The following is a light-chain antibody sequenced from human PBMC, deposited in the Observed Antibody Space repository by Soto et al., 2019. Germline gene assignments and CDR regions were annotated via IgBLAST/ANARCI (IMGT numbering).Light chain of an antibody. CDR1: QSVSSSS. J-gene: IGKJ5*01. V-gene: IGKV3-20*01. CDR2: AAS. Sequence: EIVLTQSPGTLSLSPGERATLSCRASQSVSSSSLAWYQQEPGQAPRLLIYAASTRATGVPDRFSGSGSGTDFTLTISRLEPEDHAVYYCQQYGSSPITFGQGTRLEIK. CDR3: QQYGSSPIT.